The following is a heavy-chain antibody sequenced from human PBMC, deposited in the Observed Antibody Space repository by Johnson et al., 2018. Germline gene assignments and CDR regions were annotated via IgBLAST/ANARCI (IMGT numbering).Heavy chain of an antibody. CDR3: TTSRQYRNIAARPWSYYYYYMDV. CDR2: IWYDGTNP. CDR1: GFSFRSSG. J-gene: IGHJ6*03. Sequence: QVQLVQSGGGVVQXGRSLRLSCAASGFSFRSSGMFWVRQAPGKGLAWVATIWYDGTNPSYADSVKGRFRISRDNSKNKLYLQMNSLKTEDTAVYYCTTSRQYRNIAARPWSYYYYYMDVWGKGTTVTVS. D-gene: IGHD6-6*01. V-gene: IGHV3-33*01.